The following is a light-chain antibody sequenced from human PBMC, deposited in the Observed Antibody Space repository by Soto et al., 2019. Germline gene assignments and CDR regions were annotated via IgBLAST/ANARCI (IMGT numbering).Light chain of an antibody. J-gene: IGLJ1*01. Sequence: QSALTQPASVSGSPGQSITISCTGTSSDVGSYNLVSWYQQHPGKAPKLMIYEGSKRPSGVSNRFSGSKSGNTASLTISGLQAEDEAAYYCCSYAGSSTLVFGTGTKVTVL. CDR3: CSYAGSSTLV. CDR2: EGS. CDR1: SSDVGSYNL. V-gene: IGLV2-23*01.